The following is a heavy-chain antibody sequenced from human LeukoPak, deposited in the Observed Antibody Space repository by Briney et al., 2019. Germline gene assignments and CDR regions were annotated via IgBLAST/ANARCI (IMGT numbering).Heavy chain of an antibody. CDR3: ARVAYCSGGSCQPGWFDP. Sequence: SETLSLTCAVSGGSISSGGYSWSWIRQPPGKGLEWIGYIYHSGSTYYNPSLKSRVTISVDRSKNQFSLKLSSVTAADTAVYYCARVAYCSGGSCQPGWFDPWGQGTLVTVSS. V-gene: IGHV4-30-2*01. CDR1: GGSISSGGYS. CDR2: IYHSGST. D-gene: IGHD2-15*01. J-gene: IGHJ5*02.